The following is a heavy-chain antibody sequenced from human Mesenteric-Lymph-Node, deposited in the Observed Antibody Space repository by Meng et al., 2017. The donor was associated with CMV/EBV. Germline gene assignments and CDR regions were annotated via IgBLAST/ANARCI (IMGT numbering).Heavy chain of an antibody. Sequence: PTCAVSGGSISSSNWWSWVRQPPGKGLEWIGEIFHSGSTTSTPSLKSRVTISVDKSKNHFSLQLSSVTAADTAIYYCSSRWTGYYVYWGQGTLVTVSS. CDR2: IFHSGST. CDR3: SSRWTGYYVY. J-gene: IGHJ4*02. CDR1: GGSISSSNW. D-gene: IGHD3/OR15-3a*01. V-gene: IGHV4-4*02.